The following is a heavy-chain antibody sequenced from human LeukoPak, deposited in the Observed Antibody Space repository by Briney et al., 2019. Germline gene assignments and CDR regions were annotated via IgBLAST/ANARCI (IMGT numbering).Heavy chain of an antibody. CDR2: IKQDGSEK. CDR3: ARDRVAGDY. D-gene: IGHD6-13*01. Sequence: GGSLRLSCAASGFTFSSYAMSWVRQAPGKGLEWVANIKQDGSEKYYVDSVKGRFTISRDNAKNSLYLQMNSLRAEDTAVYHCARDRVAGDYWGQGTLVTVSS. J-gene: IGHJ4*02. CDR1: GFTFSSYA. V-gene: IGHV3-7*01.